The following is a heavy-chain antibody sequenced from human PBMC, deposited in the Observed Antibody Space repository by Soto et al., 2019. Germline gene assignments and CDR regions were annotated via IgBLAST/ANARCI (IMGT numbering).Heavy chain of an antibody. CDR3: ARGLNYYDSSGYSLHDAFDI. CDR1: GYTFTSYG. Sequence: GASVKVSCKASGYTFTSYGISWVRQAPGQGLEWMGWISAYNGNTNYAQKLQGRVTMTTDTSTSTAYMELRNLRSDDTAVYYCARGLNYYDSSGYSLHDAFDIWGQGTMVTVSS. CDR2: ISAYNGNT. D-gene: IGHD3-22*01. J-gene: IGHJ3*02. V-gene: IGHV1-18*01.